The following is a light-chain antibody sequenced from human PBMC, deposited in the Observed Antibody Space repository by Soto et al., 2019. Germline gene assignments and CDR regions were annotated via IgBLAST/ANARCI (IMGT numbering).Light chain of an antibody. Sequence: DIQMTQSPSFLSASVGDKFTVTCRATESVSKLLAWYQEKPGNPPRPLIYDASTLESGVPPRFSGSGSGRDFTLTISSLRPEDIATYFCQQSYTSPPWTFGQGTKVDIK. CDR1: ESVSKL. J-gene: IGKJ1*01. V-gene: IGKV1-5*01. CDR2: DAS. CDR3: QQSYTSPPWT.